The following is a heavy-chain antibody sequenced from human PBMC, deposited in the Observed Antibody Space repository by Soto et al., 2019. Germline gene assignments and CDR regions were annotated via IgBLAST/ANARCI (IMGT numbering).Heavy chain of an antibody. J-gene: IGHJ6*02. CDR3: ARDRSSSWPYYYYYYGMDV. CDR1: GDSVSSHSAA. CDR2: TYYRSKWYN. V-gene: IGHV6-1*01. Sequence: SQTLSLTCAISGDSVSSHSAAWNWIRQSPSRGLEWLGRTYYRSKWYNDYAVSVKSRITINPDTSKNQFSLQLNSVTPEDTAVYYCARDRSSSWPYYYYYYGMDVWGQGTTVTAP. D-gene: IGHD6-13*01.